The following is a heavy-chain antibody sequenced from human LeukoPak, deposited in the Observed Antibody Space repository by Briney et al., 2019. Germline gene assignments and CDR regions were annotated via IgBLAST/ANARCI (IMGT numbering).Heavy chain of an antibody. CDR2: MHPNSGNT. D-gene: IGHD6-13*01. Sequence: ASVKVSCKASGYTFTSYDINWVRQATGQGLEWMGWMHPNSGNTGYAQNFQGRVTMTRNTSISTAYMELSSLRSEDTAVYYCASDIAAAGTSDYWGQGTLVTVSS. V-gene: IGHV1-8*01. CDR1: GYTFTSYD. J-gene: IGHJ4*02. CDR3: ASDIAAAGTSDY.